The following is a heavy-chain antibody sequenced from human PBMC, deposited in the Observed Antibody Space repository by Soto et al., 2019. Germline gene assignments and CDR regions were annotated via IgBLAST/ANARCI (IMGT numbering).Heavy chain of an antibody. CDR2: ISYDGSNK. CDR3: AKGNYDFWSGYLVPNFDY. J-gene: IGHJ4*02. V-gene: IGHV3-30*18. Sequence: GGSLRLSCAASGFTFSSYGMYWVRQAPGKGLEWVAVISYDGSNKYYADSVKGRFTISRDNAKNSLYLQMNSLRAEDTALYYCAKGNYDFWSGYLVPNFDYWGQGTLVTVSS. CDR1: GFTFSSYG. D-gene: IGHD3-3*01.